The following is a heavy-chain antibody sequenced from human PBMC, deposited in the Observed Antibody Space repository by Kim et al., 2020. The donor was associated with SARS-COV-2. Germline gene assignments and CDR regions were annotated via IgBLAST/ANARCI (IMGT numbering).Heavy chain of an antibody. CDR3: ASSSPVTTLSANY. D-gene: IGHD4-17*01. Sequence: GGSLRLFCTASGFTFSSCEMNWVRQAPGKGLEWVSYISSSGTTIYYAGSVKGRFTISRDNAKNSLYLQMNSLSGEDTAVYYCASSSPVTTLSANYWGQGTLVSGSS. CDR2: ISSSGTTI. V-gene: IGHV3-48*03. J-gene: IGHJ4*02. CDR1: GFTFSSCE.